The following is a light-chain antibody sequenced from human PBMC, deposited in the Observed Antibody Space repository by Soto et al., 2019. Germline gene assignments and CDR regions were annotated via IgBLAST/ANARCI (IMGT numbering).Light chain of an antibody. Sequence: DIQMTQPPSTLSASVGKKVTITCRASQSISNWLAWYQQKPGKAPKLLIYGASSLESGVPSRFSGSGSGTEFTLTISSLQPDDFATYYCQQYNSYSLFFGQGTKVDIK. V-gene: IGKV1-5*01. CDR3: QQYNSYSLF. CDR2: GAS. CDR1: QSISNW. J-gene: IGKJ2*01.